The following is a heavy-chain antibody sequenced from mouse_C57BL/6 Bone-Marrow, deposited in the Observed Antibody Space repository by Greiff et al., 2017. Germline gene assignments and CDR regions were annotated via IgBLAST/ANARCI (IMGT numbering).Heavy chain of an antibody. CDR3: ARFGYGYDGAWFAY. Sequence: QVQLQQPGAELVKPGASVKMSCKASGYTFTSYWLTWVKQRPGQGLEWIGDIYSGSGRTNYNEKFKSKATLTVDTSSSTAYMQLSSLTSEDSAVYYCARFGYGYDGAWFAYWGQGTLVTVSA. V-gene: IGHV1-55*01. CDR1: GYTFTSYW. D-gene: IGHD2-2*01. CDR2: IYSGSGRT. J-gene: IGHJ3*01.